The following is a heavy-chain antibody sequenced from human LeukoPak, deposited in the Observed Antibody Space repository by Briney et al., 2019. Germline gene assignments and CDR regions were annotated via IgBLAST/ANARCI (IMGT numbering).Heavy chain of an antibody. CDR1: GFTFSSYP. CDR3: ARDPRTVQI. V-gene: IGHV3-21*05. Sequence: GRSLRLSCAASGFTFSSYPMHWVRQAPGRGLEWLSYISGNGRDIQYADSVKGRFTISRDNAKNLLSLQMDSLRVEDTAIYYCARDPRTVQIWGQGTLVTVSS. J-gene: IGHJ4*02. CDR2: ISGNGRDI. D-gene: IGHD1-1*01.